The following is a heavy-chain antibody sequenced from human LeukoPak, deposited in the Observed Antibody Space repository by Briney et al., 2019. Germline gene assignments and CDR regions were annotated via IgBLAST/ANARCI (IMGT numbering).Heavy chain of an antibody. Sequence: GGSLRLSCAASGFTFSSYAMSWVRQAPGKGLEWVSAISGGGGSTYYADSVKGRFTISRDNSKNTLYLQMNSLRAEDTAVYYCAKTGTPWYYFDYWGQGTLVTVSS. D-gene: IGHD6-13*01. CDR1: GFTFSSYA. J-gene: IGHJ4*02. CDR3: AKTGTPWYYFDY. CDR2: ISGGGGST. V-gene: IGHV3-23*01.